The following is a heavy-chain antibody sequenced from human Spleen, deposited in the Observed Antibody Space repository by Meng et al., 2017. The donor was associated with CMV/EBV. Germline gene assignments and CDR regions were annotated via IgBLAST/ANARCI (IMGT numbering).Heavy chain of an antibody. CDR2: IYYCGDT. Sequence: GYSSNSSYYWGGVRPPPGKGLEWVGGIYYCGDTHYNPSLKGRFTISVDQSKNQFPLKLTSGTAADKALYYCAGERGGGCSSTSCLNWFDPWGQGTLVTASS. CDR3: AGERGGGCSSTSCLNWFDP. J-gene: IGHJ5*02. V-gene: IGHV4-39*06. D-gene: IGHD2-2*01. CDR1: GYSSNSSYY.